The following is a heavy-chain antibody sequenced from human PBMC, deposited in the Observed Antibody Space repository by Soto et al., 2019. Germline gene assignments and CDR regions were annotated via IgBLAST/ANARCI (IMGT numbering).Heavy chain of an antibody. J-gene: IGHJ3*02. Sequence: GASVKVSCKASGYTFTSYGISWVRQATGQGLEWMGWISAYNGNTNYAQKLQGRVTMTTDTSTSTAYMELRSLRSDDTAVYYCARGNILTGYYFVGASGDAFDIWGQGTMVTVSS. V-gene: IGHV1-18*01. CDR2: ISAYNGNT. CDR3: ARGNILTGYYFVGASGDAFDI. D-gene: IGHD3-9*01. CDR1: GYTFTSYG.